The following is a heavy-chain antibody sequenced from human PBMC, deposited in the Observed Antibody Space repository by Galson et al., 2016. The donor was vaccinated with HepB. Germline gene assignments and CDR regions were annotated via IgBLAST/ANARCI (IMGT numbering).Heavy chain of an antibody. CDR3: VRGIVTHMGGRVHYGMDV. V-gene: IGHV3-7*01. CDR2: IRKDGTEK. Sequence: SLRLSCAVSGFSFSTQWMNWVRQAPGKGLEWVANIRKDGTEKNYVDSVKGRFAISRDNPKNTLYLQMSILRVEDTALYYCVRGIVTHMGGRVHYGMDVWGQGTTVIVSS. D-gene: IGHD1-26*01. CDR1: GFSFSTQW. J-gene: IGHJ6*02.